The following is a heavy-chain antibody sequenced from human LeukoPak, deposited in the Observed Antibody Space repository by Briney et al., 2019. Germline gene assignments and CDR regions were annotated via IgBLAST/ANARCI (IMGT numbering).Heavy chain of an antibody. CDR1: GLVFTTAW. CDR2: ISERGGST. D-gene: IGHD3-10*01. V-gene: IGHV3-23*01. Sequence: PGGSLRLSCAASGLVFTTAWMIWVRQAPGKGLEWVSGISERGGSTNYADSVKGRFIISRDTSKNTVYLQMNSLRVEDTAVYFCAKRGIVIRAVIIIGFHKEAYYFDYWGQGILVTVSS. CDR3: AKRGIVIRAVIIIGFHKEAYYFDY. J-gene: IGHJ4*02.